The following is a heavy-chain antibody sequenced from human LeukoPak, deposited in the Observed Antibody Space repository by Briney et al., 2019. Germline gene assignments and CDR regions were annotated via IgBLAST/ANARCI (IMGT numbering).Heavy chain of an antibody. CDR3: AKDGAIFGVVDGYLDY. Sequence: ASVKVSCKASGYTFTSCGISWVRQAPGQGLEWMGWISAYNGNTNYAQKLQGRVTMTTDTSTSTAYMELRSLRSDDTAVYYCAKDGAIFGVVDGYLDYWGQGTLVTVSS. CDR1: GYTFTSCG. J-gene: IGHJ4*02. V-gene: IGHV1-18*01. CDR2: ISAYNGNT. D-gene: IGHD3-3*01.